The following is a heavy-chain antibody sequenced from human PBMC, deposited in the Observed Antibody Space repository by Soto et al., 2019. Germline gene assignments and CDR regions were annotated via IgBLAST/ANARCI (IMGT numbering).Heavy chain of an antibody. Sequence: ASVKGSCKASGYTFTGYYMHWVRQAPGQGLEWMGWINPNSGDTNYAQKFQGWVTMTRDTSISTAYMERSRLRSDDTAVYYCGRDLGIAARPNGIGYYYGMDVWGQGTTVTVSS. J-gene: IGHJ6*02. D-gene: IGHD6-6*01. CDR1: GYTFTGYY. CDR2: INPNSGDT. V-gene: IGHV1-2*04. CDR3: GRDLGIAARPNGIGYYYGMDV.